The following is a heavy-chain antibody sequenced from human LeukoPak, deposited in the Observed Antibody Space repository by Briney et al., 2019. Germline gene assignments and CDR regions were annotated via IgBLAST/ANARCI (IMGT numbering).Heavy chain of an antibody. Sequence: SGGSLRLSCAASGFTFSSYGMSWVRQAPGKGLEWVSGISGSGGSTYYADSVKGRFTISRDNSKNTLYLQMNSLRAEDTAVYYCARHRGYSYGYYFDYWGQGTLVTVSS. CDR2: ISGSGGST. CDR1: GFTFSSYG. J-gene: IGHJ4*02. V-gene: IGHV3-23*01. CDR3: ARHRGYSYGYYFDY. D-gene: IGHD5-18*01.